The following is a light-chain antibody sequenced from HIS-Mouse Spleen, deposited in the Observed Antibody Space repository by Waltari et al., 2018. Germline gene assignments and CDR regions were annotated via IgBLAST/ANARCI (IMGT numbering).Light chain of an antibody. CDR2: DDS. V-gene: IGLV3-21*03. CDR3: QVWDSSSDHVV. Sequence: SYVLTQPPSVSVAPGKTARITCGGNNIGSKSVHWYQKKPGQAPVLVVYDDSDGPSGFPARFSGANSGNTATLTISRVEAGDEADYYCQVWDSSSDHVVFGGGTKLTVL. CDR1: NIGSKS. J-gene: IGLJ2*01.